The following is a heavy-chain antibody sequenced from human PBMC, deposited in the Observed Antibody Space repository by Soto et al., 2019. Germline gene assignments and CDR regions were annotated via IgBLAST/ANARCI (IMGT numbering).Heavy chain of an antibody. V-gene: IGHV4-61*01. CDR1: GGSVSSGSYY. CDR3: ARTVSGGFDY. J-gene: IGHJ4*01. Sequence: TSETLSLTCTVSGGSVSSGSYYWSWIRQPPGKGLEWFAFILNGQTTNYNPSLVGRVSVSVDTSKSQLSLNLNSVTAADTAVYYCARTVSGGFDYWGQGILVTVSS. CDR2: ILNGQTT.